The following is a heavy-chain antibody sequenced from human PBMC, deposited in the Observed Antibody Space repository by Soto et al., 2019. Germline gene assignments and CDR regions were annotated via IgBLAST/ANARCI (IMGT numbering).Heavy chain of an antibody. Sequence: QVQLEQSGAEVKKAGASVVVSCKASGYTFTGYYMHWVRQAPGQGLEWMGWINPNSGGTKYAQKFQGRVAMTRDTSISTAYMELSRLTYDDTAVYYCARRGVNSRSMDVWGQGTTVTVSS. D-gene: IGHD4-4*01. CDR3: ARRGVNSRSMDV. V-gene: IGHV1-2*02. CDR1: GYTFTGYY. CDR2: INPNSGGT. J-gene: IGHJ6*02.